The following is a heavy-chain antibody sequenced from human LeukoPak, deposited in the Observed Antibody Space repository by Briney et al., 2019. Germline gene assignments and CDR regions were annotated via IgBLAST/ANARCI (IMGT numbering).Heavy chain of an antibody. CDR2: VSHTGNT. CDR3: ARYSTTWPYWYFDL. J-gene: IGHJ2*01. CDR1: GGSISSGSYS. D-gene: IGHD6-13*01. Sequence: TLSLTCAVSGGSISSGSYSWSWIRQPPGTGLEWIGYVSHTGNTYYNPSLKSRVTISVDQSRNQFSLKLTSVTAADTAIYYCARYSTTWPYWYFDLWGRGTLVTVSS. V-gene: IGHV4-30-2*01.